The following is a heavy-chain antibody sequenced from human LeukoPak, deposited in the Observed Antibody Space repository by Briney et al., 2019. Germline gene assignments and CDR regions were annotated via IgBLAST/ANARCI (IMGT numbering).Heavy chain of an antibody. CDR1: GYTLTDYY. V-gene: IGHV1-2*06. D-gene: IGHD2-8*02. Sequence: ASVTVSCKASGYTLTDYYMHWVRQAPGQGLEWMGRINPNSGGTYYAQKFQGRVTMTRDTSISTVYMELSRLRSDDTAVYYCARATGGYWGQGTLVTVSS. J-gene: IGHJ4*02. CDR2: INPNSGGT. CDR3: ARATGGY.